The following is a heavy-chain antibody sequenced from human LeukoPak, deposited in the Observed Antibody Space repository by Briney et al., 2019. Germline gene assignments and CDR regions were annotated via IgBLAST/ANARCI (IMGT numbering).Heavy chain of an antibody. Sequence: PGGSLRLSCEASGFTFSSYAMSWVRQAPGKGLEWVSAISGSGVTTHYAGSVKGRFSISRDNSKITLYLQMNSLRAEDTALYYCAKKVVVGATSPYSDFQDWGQGTLVTVSS. CDR1: GFTFSSYA. CDR2: ISGSGVTT. V-gene: IGHV3-23*01. CDR3: AKKVVVGATSPYSDFQD. J-gene: IGHJ1*01. D-gene: IGHD1-26*01.